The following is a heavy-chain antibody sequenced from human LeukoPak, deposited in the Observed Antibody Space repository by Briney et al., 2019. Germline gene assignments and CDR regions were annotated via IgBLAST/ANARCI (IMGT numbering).Heavy chain of an antibody. V-gene: IGHV4-61*02. CDR3: AGSGWYVDNWFDP. CDR1: GGSISSGSYY. D-gene: IGHD6-19*01. CDR2: IYTSGST. J-gene: IGHJ5*02. Sequence: PSQTLSLTCTVSGGSISSGSYYWSWIRQPAGKGLEWIGRIYTSGSTNYNPSLKSRVTISVDTSKNQFSLKLSSVTAADTAVYYCAGSGWYVDNWFDPWGQGTLVTVSS.